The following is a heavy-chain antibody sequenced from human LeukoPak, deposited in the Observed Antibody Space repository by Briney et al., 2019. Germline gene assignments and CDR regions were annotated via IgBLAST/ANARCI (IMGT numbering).Heavy chain of an antibody. CDR3: ARGRGSGHKENWFDP. D-gene: IGHD6-19*01. J-gene: IGHJ5*02. CDR2: MNPNSGNT. V-gene: IGHV1-8*01. Sequence: GASVKVSCKASGYTFTTYDINWVRQATGQGLEWMGWMNPNSGNTGYAQKFQGRVTMTRNTSIPTTYMELSSLRSEDTAVYYCARGRGSGHKENWFDPWGQGTLVTVSS. CDR1: GYTFTTYD.